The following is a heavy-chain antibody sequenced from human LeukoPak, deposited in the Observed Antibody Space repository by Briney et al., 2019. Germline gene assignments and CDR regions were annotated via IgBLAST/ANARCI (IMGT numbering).Heavy chain of an antibody. V-gene: IGHV3-30*18. CDR2: ISYDGRNK. CDR3: AKGPLRGIAAAIDY. D-gene: IGHD6-13*01. Sequence: GKSLRLSCAASGFTFNNCGMHWVRQAPGKGLEWVAVISYDGRNKHYPDSVKGRFTISRDISTDTLWLQMDSLRTEDTAVYYCAKGPLRGIAAAIDYWGQGTQVTVSS. J-gene: IGHJ4*02. CDR1: GFTFNNCG.